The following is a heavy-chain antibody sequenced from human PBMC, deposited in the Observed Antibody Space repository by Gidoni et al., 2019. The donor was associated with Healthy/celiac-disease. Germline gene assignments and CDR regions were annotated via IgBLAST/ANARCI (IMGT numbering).Heavy chain of an antibody. CDR3: ARSGKPERAYYYGSGYLSP. CDR1: GGSFMGYS. CDR2: INHSGST. J-gene: IGHJ5*02. V-gene: IGHV4-34*01. D-gene: IGHD3-10*01. Sequence: QVQLQQWGAGLLKPSETLSLTSAVYGGSFMGYSWSWIRQPPGKGLEWIGEINHSGSTNYNPSLKSRVTISVDTSKNQFSLKLSSVTAADTAVYYCARSGKPERAYYYGSGYLSPWGQGTLVTVSS.